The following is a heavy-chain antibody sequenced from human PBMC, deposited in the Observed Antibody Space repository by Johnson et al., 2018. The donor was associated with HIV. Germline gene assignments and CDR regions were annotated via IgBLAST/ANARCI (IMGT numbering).Heavy chain of an antibody. CDR2: IRYDGSDK. D-gene: IGHD3-16*01. Sequence: VQLVESGGGVVQPGRSLRLSCAASGFTFRSYGMHWVRQAPGKGLEWVAFIRYDGSDKYYADSVKGRFTISRDNSKNTLYLRMNSLRAEETAVYYCAKRARWGTEWYANAFDIWGQGTMVTVSS. J-gene: IGHJ3*02. CDR3: AKRARWGTEWYANAFDI. CDR1: GFTFRSYG. V-gene: IGHV3-30*02.